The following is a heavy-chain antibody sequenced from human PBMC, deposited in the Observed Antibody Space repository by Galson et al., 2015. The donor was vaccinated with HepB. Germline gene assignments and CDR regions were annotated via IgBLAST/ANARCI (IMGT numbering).Heavy chain of an antibody. CDR1: GLTVNSNY. Sequence: SLRLSCAASGLTVNSNYVTWVRQAPGKGLEWVSIIYSDSTYYADSVKGRFTISRDSSENTLFLQMSSLGAEDTAVYFCAAGIAKKYYFDYWGQGTLVTVSS. CDR3: AAGIAKKYYFDY. CDR2: IYSDST. D-gene: IGHD6-13*01. V-gene: IGHV3-66*01. J-gene: IGHJ4*02.